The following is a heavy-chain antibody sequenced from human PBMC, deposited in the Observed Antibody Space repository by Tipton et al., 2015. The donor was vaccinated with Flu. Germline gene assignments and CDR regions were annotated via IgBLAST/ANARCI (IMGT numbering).Heavy chain of an antibody. CDR2: TYSSGIT. CDR3: ARGSGSGTFVIFDY. Sequence: TLSLTCTVSGDSISSYYWTWVRQPPGKGLEWIGRTYSSGITKYNPSLKSRVTMSVDTSKNQFSLSLSSVTAADTAVYYCARGSGSGTFVIFDYWGQGTLVAVSS. D-gene: IGHD3-10*01. J-gene: IGHJ4*02. CDR1: GDSISSYY. V-gene: IGHV4-4*07.